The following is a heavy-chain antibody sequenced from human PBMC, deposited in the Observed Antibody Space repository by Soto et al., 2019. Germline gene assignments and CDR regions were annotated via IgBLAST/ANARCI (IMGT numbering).Heavy chain of an antibody. CDR2: IWYDGSNK. CDR3: ARVDYYDKVDY. Sequence: QVQLVESGGGVVQPGRSLRLSCAASGFTFSSYGMHWVRQAPGKGPEWVAVIWYDGSNKYYADSVKGRFTISRDNSKNTLYLQMNSLRAEDTAVYYCARVDYYDKVDYWGQGTLVTVSS. V-gene: IGHV3-33*01. D-gene: IGHD3-22*01. J-gene: IGHJ4*02. CDR1: GFTFSSYG.